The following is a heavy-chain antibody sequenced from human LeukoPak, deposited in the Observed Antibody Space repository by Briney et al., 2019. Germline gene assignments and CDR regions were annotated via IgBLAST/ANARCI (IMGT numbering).Heavy chain of an antibody. J-gene: IGHJ2*01. CDR1: GYSISSGYY. CDR3: ARRPRSGARGYWYFDL. Sequence: PSETLSLTCIVSGYSISSGYYWSWIRQPPGKGLEGIGYIYYSGTTNYNPSLKSRVIISVDTSKNHFSLQLSSVTAADTAVYYCARRPRSGARGYWYFDLWGRGTLVTVSS. D-gene: IGHD7-27*01. V-gene: IGHV4-61*03. CDR2: IYYSGTT.